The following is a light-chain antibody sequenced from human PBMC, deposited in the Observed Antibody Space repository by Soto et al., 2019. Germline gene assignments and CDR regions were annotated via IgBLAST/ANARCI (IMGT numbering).Light chain of an antibody. CDR3: SSYAGDNIFV. CDR1: SGDIGGYLY. Sequence: QSALTQPPSASGSPGQSVTISCTGSSGDIGGYLYDSWYQQHPGKAPKLLISEVNKRATGVPDRFAGSKYGNTASLTVSGLQVEDEADYFCSSYAGDNIFVFGSGTKLTVL. V-gene: IGLV2-8*01. J-gene: IGLJ3*02. CDR2: EVN.